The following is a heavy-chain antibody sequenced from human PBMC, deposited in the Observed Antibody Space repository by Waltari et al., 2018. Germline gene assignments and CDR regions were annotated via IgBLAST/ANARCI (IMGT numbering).Heavy chain of an antibody. CDR1: GITFSDYS. CDR2: ISTRSTSK. J-gene: IGHJ4*02. CDR3: ASEYSSGWATNH. V-gene: IGHV3-48*01. D-gene: IGHD6-19*01. Sequence: DVQLVESGGDLVQPGGSLRPDCAASGITFSDYSMNWVRQAPGKGLEWVAYISTRSTSKDYADSVRGRFTISRDNAKNSLYLQMNSLTAEDTGVYYCASEYSSGWATNHWGQGTLVTVSS.